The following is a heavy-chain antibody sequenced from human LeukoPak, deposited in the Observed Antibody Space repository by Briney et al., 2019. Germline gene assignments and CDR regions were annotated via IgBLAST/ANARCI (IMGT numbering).Heavy chain of an antibody. V-gene: IGHV1-2*02. CDR1: GYTFTGYY. CDR3: AREDYSSSCPDY. CDR2: INPNSGGT. Sequence: GASVKVSCKASGYTFTGYYMHWVRQAPGQGLEWMGWINPNSGGTNYAQKFQGRVTMTRDTSISTAYMELSRLRSDDTTVYYCAREDYSSSCPDYWGQGTLVTVSS. D-gene: IGHD6-13*01. J-gene: IGHJ4*02.